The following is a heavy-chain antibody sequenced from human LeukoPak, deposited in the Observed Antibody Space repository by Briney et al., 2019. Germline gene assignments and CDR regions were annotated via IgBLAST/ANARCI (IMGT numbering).Heavy chain of an antibody. CDR3: AKYRPHIVVAESLYDY. V-gene: IGHV7-4-1*02. CDR1: GYKFISYA. CDR2: INTETGNP. J-gene: IGHJ4*02. D-gene: IGHD2-21*01. Sequence: ASVKVSCKGSGYKFISYAMNWVRQAPGQGLEWMGWINTETGNPTYAQGFTGQFVFSVDTSVSTTYLQMNSLRAEDTAVYYCAKYRPHIVVAESLYDYWGQGTLVTVSS.